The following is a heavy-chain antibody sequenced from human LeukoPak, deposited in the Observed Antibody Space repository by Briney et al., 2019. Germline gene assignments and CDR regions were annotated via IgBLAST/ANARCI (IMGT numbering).Heavy chain of an antibody. Sequence: ASVKVSCKASGYTFTGYYMHWVRQAPGQGLEWMGWINPNSGGTNYAQKFQGRVTMTTDTSTSTAYMELRSLRSDDTAVYYCARDRGWFDPWGQGTLVTVSS. J-gene: IGHJ5*02. D-gene: IGHD5-24*01. CDR2: INPNSGGT. CDR1: GYTFTGYY. V-gene: IGHV1-2*02. CDR3: ARDRGWFDP.